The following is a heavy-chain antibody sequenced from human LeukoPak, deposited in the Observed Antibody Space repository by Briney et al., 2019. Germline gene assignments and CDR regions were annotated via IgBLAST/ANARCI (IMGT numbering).Heavy chain of an antibody. D-gene: IGHD2-2*01. Sequence: ASVKVSCKVSGYTLTELSMHWVRQAPGKGLEWMGGFDPEDGETIYAQKFQGRVTMTEDTSTDTAYMELSSLRSEDTAVYYCATDLSPVVPAATPFFDPWGQGTLVTVSS. J-gene: IGHJ5*02. CDR2: FDPEDGET. CDR1: GYTLTELS. V-gene: IGHV1-24*01. CDR3: ATDLSPVVPAATPFFDP.